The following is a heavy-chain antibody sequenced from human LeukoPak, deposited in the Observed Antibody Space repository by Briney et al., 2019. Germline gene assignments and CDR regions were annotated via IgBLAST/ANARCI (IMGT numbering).Heavy chain of an antibody. CDR3: ARDPLGKGGAVGDL. CDR2: IYYSGST. J-gene: IGHJ4*02. Sequence: SETLSLTCTVSGGSISSSSYYWGWIRQPPGKGLEWIGYIYYSGSTNYNPSLKSRVTISVDTSKNQFSLKLSSVTAADTAVYYCARDPLGKGGAVGDLWGQGTLVTVSS. V-gene: IGHV4-61*01. D-gene: IGHD6-19*01. CDR1: GGSISSSSYY.